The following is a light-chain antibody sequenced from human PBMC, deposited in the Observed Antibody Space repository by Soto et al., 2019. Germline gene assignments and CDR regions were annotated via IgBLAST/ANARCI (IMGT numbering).Light chain of an antibody. CDR3: QQYNNWPPRGT. Sequence: EIVMTQSPATLSVSPGERATLSCRASQSVSSNLAWYQQIPGQAPRLLIYGASTRATGIPARFSGSGSGTDFTLTISSQQSEDFAVYYCQQYNNWPPRGTFGQGTKVEIK. CDR2: GAS. J-gene: IGKJ1*01. V-gene: IGKV3-15*01. CDR1: QSVSSN.